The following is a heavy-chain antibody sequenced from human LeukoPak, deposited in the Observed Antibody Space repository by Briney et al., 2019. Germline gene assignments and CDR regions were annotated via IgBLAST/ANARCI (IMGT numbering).Heavy chain of an antibody. CDR3: ARTLIPASGRIDY. V-gene: IGHV4-59*07. D-gene: IGHD6-13*01. CDR1: GGSISSYY. Sequence: PSDTLSLTCTVSGGSISSYYWSWIRQPPGKGLEWIGYIYYSGSTNYNPSLKSRVTISVDKSKNHFSLNLTSVTAADTAVYYCARTLIPASGRIDYWGQGTLVTVSS. J-gene: IGHJ4*02. CDR2: IYYSGST.